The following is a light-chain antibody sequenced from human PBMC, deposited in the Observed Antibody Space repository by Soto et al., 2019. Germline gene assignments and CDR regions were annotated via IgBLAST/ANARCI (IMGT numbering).Light chain of an antibody. Sequence: QTVVTQPPSVSGAPGQRVTISCTGSTSNIGAGYDVHWYQQVPGTAPKLLIYRNNNRPSGVPDRFSGSKSGTSASLAITGLQAEDEADYYCQSYDSSLSGVVFGGGTKLT. J-gene: IGLJ2*01. CDR1: TSNIGAGYD. CDR2: RNN. V-gene: IGLV1-40*01. CDR3: QSYDSSLSGVV.